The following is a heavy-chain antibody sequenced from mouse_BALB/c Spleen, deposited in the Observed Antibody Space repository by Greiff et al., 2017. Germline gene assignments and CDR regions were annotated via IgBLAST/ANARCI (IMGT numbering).Heavy chain of an antibody. CDR3: ARADGYGAY. Sequence: EVNLVESGGDLVKPGGSLKLSCAASGFTFSSYGMSWVRQTPDKRLEWVATISSGGSYTYYPDSVKGRFTISRDNAKNTLYLQMSSLKSEDTAMYYCARADGYGAYWGQGTLVTVSA. V-gene: IGHV5-6*01. D-gene: IGHD2-2*01. J-gene: IGHJ3*01. CDR2: ISSGGSYT. CDR1: GFTFSSYG.